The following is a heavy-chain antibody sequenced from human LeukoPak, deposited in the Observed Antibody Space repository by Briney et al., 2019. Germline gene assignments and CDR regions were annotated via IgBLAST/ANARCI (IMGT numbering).Heavy chain of an antibody. CDR3: AVRYGGYDGH. Sequence: GASVKVSCKASGYTFTGYFMHWVRQAPGQGLEWMGWMNPNSGGTNYAQKFQGRVTMTRDTSITTAYMELNRLRSDDTAVYYCAVRYGGYDGHWGQGTLVTVSS. CDR2: MNPNSGGT. CDR1: GYTFTGYF. D-gene: IGHD5-12*01. J-gene: IGHJ4*02. V-gene: IGHV1-2*02.